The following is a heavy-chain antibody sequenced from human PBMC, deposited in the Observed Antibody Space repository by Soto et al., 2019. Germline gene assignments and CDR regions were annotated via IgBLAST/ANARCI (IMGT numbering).Heavy chain of an antibody. D-gene: IGHD1-1*01. CDR3: ARGVTGTLDY. Sequence: SETLSLTCAVSGYSISSGYYWNWIRQSPGKGLEWIGCVYYNGITFTNPSLKSRVTMTVDTSKNYFSLRLTSVTAADAATYFCARGVTGTLDYWGQGTLVTVSS. V-gene: IGHV4-38-2*01. CDR1: GYSISSGYY. J-gene: IGHJ4*02. CDR2: VYYNGIT.